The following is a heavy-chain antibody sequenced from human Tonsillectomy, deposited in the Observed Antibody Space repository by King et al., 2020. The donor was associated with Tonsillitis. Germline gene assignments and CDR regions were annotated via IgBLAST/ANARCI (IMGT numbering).Heavy chain of an antibody. D-gene: IGHD3-22*01. V-gene: IGHV4-61*02. CDR1: GGSISSGSYY. CDR2: SHISGST. CDR3: ARGVHYYDSSGSHPNWFDP. Sequence: VQLQESGPGLVKPSQTLSLTCTVSGGSISSGSYYWSWIRQPAGKGLEWIWRSHISGSTNYNPSLKSRVTMSVDTSKNQFSLKLSSVTAADTAVYYCARGVHYYDSSGSHPNWFDPWGQGILVTVSS. J-gene: IGHJ5*02.